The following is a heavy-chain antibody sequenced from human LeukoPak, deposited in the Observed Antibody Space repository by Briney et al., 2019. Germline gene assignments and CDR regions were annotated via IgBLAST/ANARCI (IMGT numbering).Heavy chain of an antibody. V-gene: IGHV3-21*01. D-gene: IGHD3-22*01. J-gene: IGHJ4*02. CDR2: ISSSSSYI. CDR1: GFTFSSYS. CDR3: AREQYYYDSSGRSFDY. Sequence: GGSLRLSCAASGFTFSSYSMNWVRQAPGKGLEWVSSISSSSSYIYYADSVKGRFTISRDNAKNSLYLQMNSLRAEDTAVYYCAREQYYYDSSGRSFDYWGQGTLVTVSS.